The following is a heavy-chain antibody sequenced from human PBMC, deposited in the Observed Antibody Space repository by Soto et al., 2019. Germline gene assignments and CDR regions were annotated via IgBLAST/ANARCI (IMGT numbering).Heavy chain of an antibody. Sequence: PGGSLRLSCAASGFTFSSYSMNWVRQAPGKGLEWVSYISSSRSYIYYADSVKGRFTISRDNAKNSLFLQMNSLRVEDTALYYCARIGTYCSSTSCSYFDYWGQGTLVTVSS. CDR3: ARIGTYCSSTSCSYFDY. J-gene: IGHJ4*02. CDR2: ISSSRSYI. D-gene: IGHD2-2*01. CDR1: GFTFSSYS. V-gene: IGHV3-21*01.